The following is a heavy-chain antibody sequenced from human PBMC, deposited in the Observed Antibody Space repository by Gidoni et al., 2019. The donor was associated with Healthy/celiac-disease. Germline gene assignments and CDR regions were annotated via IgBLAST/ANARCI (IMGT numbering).Heavy chain of an antibody. D-gene: IGHD6-6*01. CDR1: GGPISSYY. Sequence: QVQLQESGPVLVKPSETLALTCTFHGGPISSYYWSWIRQPPGTGLECIWYIYCSGSTNYNPSLKSRVTISVDTSKNQLSLKLSSVTAADTAVYYCATSIAARRGPLGYWGQGTLVTVSS. CDR3: ATSIAARRGPLGY. J-gene: IGHJ4*02. V-gene: IGHV4-59*01. CDR2: IYCSGST.